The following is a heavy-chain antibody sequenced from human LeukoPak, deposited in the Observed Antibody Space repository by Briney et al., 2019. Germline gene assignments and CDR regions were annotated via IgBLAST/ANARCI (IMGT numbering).Heavy chain of an antibody. V-gene: IGHV4-4*07. D-gene: IGHD6-6*01. Sequence: SETLSLTCTGSGGSISSYYWSWIRQPAGKGLEWIGRIYTSGSTNYNPSLKSRVTMSVDTSKNQFSLRLSSVTAADTAVYYCAKLDLGSSSSRYYYMDVWGKGTTVTVSS. J-gene: IGHJ6*03. CDR3: AKLDLGSSSSRYYYMDV. CDR1: GGSISSYY. CDR2: IYTSGST.